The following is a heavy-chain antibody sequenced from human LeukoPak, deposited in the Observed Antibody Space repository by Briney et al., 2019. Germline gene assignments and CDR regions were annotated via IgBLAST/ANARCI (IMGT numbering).Heavy chain of an antibody. V-gene: IGHV3-48*04. J-gene: IGHJ4*02. Sequence: GGSLRLSCAASGFTFSSYSMNWVRQAPGKGLEWVSYISSSSGTIYYADSVKGRFTISRDNAKNSLYLQMNSLRAEDTAVYYCAREKVEIFVVWGFCDYWGQGTLVTVSS. CDR1: GFTFSSYS. CDR2: ISSSSGTI. D-gene: IGHD3-16*01. CDR3: AREKVEIFVVWGFCDY.